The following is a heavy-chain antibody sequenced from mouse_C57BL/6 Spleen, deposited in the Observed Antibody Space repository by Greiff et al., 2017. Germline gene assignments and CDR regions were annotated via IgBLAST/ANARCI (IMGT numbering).Heavy chain of an antibody. D-gene: IGHD2-4*01. CDR3: ARVDYDGRFAY. CDR2: IYPGDGDT. Sequence: QVQLQQSGPELVKPGASVKISCKASGYAFSSSWMNWVKQRPGKGLEWIGRIYPGDGDTNYNGKFKGKATLTADKSSSTAYMQLSSLTSEDSAVYFCARVDYDGRFAYWGQGTLVTVSA. V-gene: IGHV1-82*01. CDR1: GYAFSSSW. J-gene: IGHJ3*01.